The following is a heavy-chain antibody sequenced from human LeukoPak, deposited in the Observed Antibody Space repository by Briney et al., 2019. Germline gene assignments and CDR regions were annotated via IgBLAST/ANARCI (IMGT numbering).Heavy chain of an antibody. Sequence: GGSLTLSCAASGFTVSSNYMSWVRQAPGKGLEGVSDIYSGGSTYYADSVKGRFTISRDNSKTTLYLQMNSLRAEDTAVYYCARGKPLYGMDVWGQGTTVTVSS. V-gene: IGHV3-53*01. CDR2: IYSGGST. J-gene: IGHJ6*02. CDR3: ARGKPLYGMDV. CDR1: GFTVSSNY.